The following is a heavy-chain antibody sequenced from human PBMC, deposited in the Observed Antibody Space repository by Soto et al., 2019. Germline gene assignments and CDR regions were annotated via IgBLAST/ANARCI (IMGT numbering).Heavy chain of an antibody. D-gene: IGHD4-17*01. CDR1: GSTFSSYA. V-gene: IGHV1-69*12. CDR2: IIPIFGTA. CDR3: ARDREGTTVPLDV. Sequence: QIQLVQSGAEVKKPGSSLKVSCKASGSTFSSYAISWVRQAPGQGLEWMGGIIPIFGTANYAQKFQGRVTITADESTSTAYMELSSLRSEDTAVYYCARDREGTTVPLDVWGQGTTVTVSS. J-gene: IGHJ6*02.